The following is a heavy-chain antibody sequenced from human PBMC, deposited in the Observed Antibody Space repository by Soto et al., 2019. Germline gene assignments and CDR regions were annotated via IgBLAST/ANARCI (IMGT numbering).Heavy chain of an antibody. CDR1: TGSIFSNSYY. V-gene: IGHV4-39*01. J-gene: IGHJ4*02. CDR2: INHSGST. CDR3: ARRYASRYSSGTNHFDR. Sequence: SETLSLTCNVSTGSIFSNSYYWGWIRQPPGKGLEWIATINHSGSTYHNPSLKSRVTISVDTSKNQFSLILRSVTAADTAVYYCARRYASRYSSGTNHFDRWCQGTLVTGSS. D-gene: IGHD6-19*01.